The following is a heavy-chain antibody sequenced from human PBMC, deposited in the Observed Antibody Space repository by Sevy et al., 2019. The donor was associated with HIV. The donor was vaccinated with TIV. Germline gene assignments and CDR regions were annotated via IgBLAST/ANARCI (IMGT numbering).Heavy chain of an antibody. CDR2: ISAYNGNT. D-gene: IGHD3-22*01. J-gene: IGHJ4*02. CDR1: GYTFTSYG. CDR3: ARVRHSSGYYFPLDY. V-gene: IGHV1-18*04. Sequence: ASVKVSCKASGYTFTSYGISWVRQAPGQGLAWMGWISAYNGNTNYAQKLQGRVTMTTDTSTSTAYMELRSLRSDDTAVYYCARVRHSSGYYFPLDYWGQGTLVTVSS.